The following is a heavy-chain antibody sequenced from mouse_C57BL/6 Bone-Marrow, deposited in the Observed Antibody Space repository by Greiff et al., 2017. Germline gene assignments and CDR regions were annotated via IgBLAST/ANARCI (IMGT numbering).Heavy chain of an antibody. Sequence: EVKVVESGAELVRPGASVKLSCTASGFNIKDDYMHWVKQRPEQGLEWIGWIDPENGDTEYASKFQGKATITEDTSSNTAYLQLSSLTSEDTAVYYCTPDDYWGQGTTLTVSS. CDR1: GFNIKDDY. V-gene: IGHV14-4*01. CDR3: TPDDY. J-gene: IGHJ2*01. CDR2: IDPENGDT.